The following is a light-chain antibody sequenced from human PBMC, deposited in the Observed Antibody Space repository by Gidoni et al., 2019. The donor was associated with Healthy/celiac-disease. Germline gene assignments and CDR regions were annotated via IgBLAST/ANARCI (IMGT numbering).Light chain of an antibody. CDR1: QSVSSY. V-gene: IGKV3-20*01. CDR3: QQYLSFWT. CDR2: AAS. Sequence: EIVLTQSPGTLSLSPGERATLSCRASQSVSSYLAWYKQKPGQAPRLLIYAASTRATGIQDRFSVRGSGTDFTLTISRLEPEDFAVYYCQQYLSFWTFGQGTKVEIK. J-gene: IGKJ1*01.